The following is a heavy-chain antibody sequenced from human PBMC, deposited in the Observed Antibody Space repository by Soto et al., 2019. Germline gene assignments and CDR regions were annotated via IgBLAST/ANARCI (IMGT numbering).Heavy chain of an antibody. J-gene: IGHJ4*02. Sequence: GGSLRLSCAASGFTFSSCAMHWVRQAPGKGLEWVAVISYDGGNKYYADSVKGRFTVSRDNSKNTLYLQVNSLRAEDTAVYYCARDKRDLRFLEWSYYFDYWGQGTLVTVSS. CDR3: ARDKRDLRFLEWSYYFDY. D-gene: IGHD3-3*01. CDR1: GFTFSSCA. CDR2: ISYDGGNK. V-gene: IGHV3-30-3*01.